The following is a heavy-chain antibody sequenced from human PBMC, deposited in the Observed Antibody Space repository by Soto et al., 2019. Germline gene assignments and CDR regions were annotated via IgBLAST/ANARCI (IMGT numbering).Heavy chain of an antibody. V-gene: IGHV3-33*01. CDR1: GFTFSSYG. CDR2: IWYDGSNK. CDR3: ARDRRSSGWYAAEYFQH. J-gene: IGHJ1*01. Sequence: QVQLVESGGGVVQPGRSLRLSCAASGFTFSSYGMHWVRQAPGKGLEWVAVIWYDGSNKYYADSVKGRFTISRDNSKNTLYLQMNSLRAEDTAVYYCARDRRSSGWYAAEYFQHWGQGTLVTVSS. D-gene: IGHD6-19*01.